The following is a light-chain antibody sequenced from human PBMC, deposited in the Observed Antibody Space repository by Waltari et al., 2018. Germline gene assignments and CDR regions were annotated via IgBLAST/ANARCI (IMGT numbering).Light chain of an antibody. Sequence: QSALTQPAFVSGSPGQSITISCTGTSSDVGGYNYVSWYQQHPGKAPKLIIYEVKNRPSGISNRFSGSKSGTTASLTISGLQAEDEADYYCSSYTISSTQVFGTGTKVTVV. CDR3: SSYTISSTQV. CDR1: SSDVGGYNY. J-gene: IGLJ1*01. V-gene: IGLV2-14*01. CDR2: EVK.